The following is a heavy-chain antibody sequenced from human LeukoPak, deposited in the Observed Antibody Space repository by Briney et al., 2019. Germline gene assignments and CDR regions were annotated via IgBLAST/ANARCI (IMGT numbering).Heavy chain of an antibody. CDR3: ARRDSGSYRAYFDY. CDR1: GGSISSYY. Sequence: PSETLSLACTVSGGSISSYYWSWIRQPPGKGLEWIGYIYTSGSTNYNPSLKSRVTISVDTSKNQFSLKLSSVTAADTAVYYCARRDSGSYRAYFDYWGQGTLVTVSS. J-gene: IGHJ4*02. D-gene: IGHD1-26*01. V-gene: IGHV4-4*09. CDR2: IYTSGST.